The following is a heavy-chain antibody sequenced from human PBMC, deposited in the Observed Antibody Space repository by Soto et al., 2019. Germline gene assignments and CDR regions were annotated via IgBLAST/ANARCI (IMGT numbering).Heavy chain of an antibody. Sequence: GGSLRLSCAASGFTFSSYWMSWVRQAPGKGLEWVANIKQDGSEKYYVDSVKGRFTISRDNAKNSLYLQMNSLRAEDTAVYYCARKGWAVVVPAAEFDYWGQGTLVTVSS. J-gene: IGHJ4*02. D-gene: IGHD2-2*01. CDR2: IKQDGSEK. CDR1: GFTFSSYW. V-gene: IGHV3-7*05. CDR3: ARKGWAVVVPAAEFDY.